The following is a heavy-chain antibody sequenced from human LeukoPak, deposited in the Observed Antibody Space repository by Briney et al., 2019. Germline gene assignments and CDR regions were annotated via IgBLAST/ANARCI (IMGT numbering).Heavy chain of an antibody. D-gene: IGHD3/OR15-3a*01. V-gene: IGHV1-8*01. CDR2: MNPNSGNT. CDR1: GYTFTNYD. J-gene: IGHJ5*02. CDR3: TRVPRGLRWFDP. Sequence: ASVKVSCKASGYTFTNYDINWVRQATGQGLEWMGWMNPNSGNTGYAQKFQDRLTMTRNTSISTAYMELSSLRSEDTAVYYCTRVPRGLRWFDPWGQGTLVTVSS.